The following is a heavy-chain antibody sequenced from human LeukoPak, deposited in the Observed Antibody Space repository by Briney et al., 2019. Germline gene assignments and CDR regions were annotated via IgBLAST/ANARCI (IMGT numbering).Heavy chain of an antibody. Sequence: GGSLRLSCAASGFTFSSYGMHWVRQAPGKGLEWVAVISYDGSNKYYADSVKGRFTISRDNSKNTLYLQMNSLRAEDTALYYCAKDTGYYYDSSNYWVWGQGTLVTLSS. V-gene: IGHV3-30*18. CDR3: AKDTGYYYDSSNYWV. J-gene: IGHJ4*02. CDR2: ISYDGSNK. D-gene: IGHD3-22*01. CDR1: GFTFSSYG.